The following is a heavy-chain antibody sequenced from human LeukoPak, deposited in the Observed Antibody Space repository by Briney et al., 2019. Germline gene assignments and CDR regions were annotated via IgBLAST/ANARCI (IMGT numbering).Heavy chain of an antibody. Sequence: GGSLRLSCAASGFTFSSYSINWVRQAPGKGLEWVSFISSGSTTIFYADSVKGRFTISRDNAKNSLHLQLNSLRAEDTAVYYCAREAHDAFDIWGQGTMVTVSS. CDR1: GFTFSSYS. CDR3: AREAHDAFDI. CDR2: ISSGSTTI. J-gene: IGHJ3*02. V-gene: IGHV3-48*04.